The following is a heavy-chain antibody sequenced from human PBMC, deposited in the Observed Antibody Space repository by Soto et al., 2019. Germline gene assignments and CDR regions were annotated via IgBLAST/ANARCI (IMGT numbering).Heavy chain of an antibody. J-gene: IGHJ6*02. CDR1: GYTFTSYG. Sequence: VASVKVSCKASGYTFTSYGISWVRQAPGQGLEWMGWISAYNGNTNYAQKLQGRVTMTTDTSTSTAYMELRSLRSDDTAVYYCARRPMDDFWSGYFASYYYYGMDVWGQGTTVTVSS. CDR2: ISAYNGNT. D-gene: IGHD3-3*01. V-gene: IGHV1-18*01. CDR3: ARRPMDDFWSGYFASYYYYGMDV.